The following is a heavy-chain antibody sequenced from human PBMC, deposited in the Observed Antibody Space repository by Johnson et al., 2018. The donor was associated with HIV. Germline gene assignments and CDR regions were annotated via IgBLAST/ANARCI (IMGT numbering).Heavy chain of an antibody. V-gene: IGHV3-7*01. CDR2: INKDEGEK. CDR1: GFTFSSHW. CDR3: ARNIEMATVGAFDI. J-gene: IGHJ3*02. D-gene: IGHD5-24*01. Sequence: VQLVESGGGLVQPGGSLRPSCAASGFTFSSHWMSWVRQAPGKGLEWVASINKDEGEKYYVDSVKGRFTISRDNAKNSLYLQMNSLRAEDTAVYWCARNIEMATVGAFDIWGPGTKVSVSS.